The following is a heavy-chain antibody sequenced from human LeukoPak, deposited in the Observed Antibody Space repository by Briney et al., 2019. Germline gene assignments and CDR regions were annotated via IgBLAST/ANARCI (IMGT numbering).Heavy chain of an antibody. V-gene: IGHV4-59*08. D-gene: IGHD5-24*01. CDR1: GGSISNHY. CDR3: ARLLGRRDGYNWNFDY. J-gene: IGHJ4*02. Sequence: SETLSLTCTVSGGSISNHYWSWIRQPPGRGLEWIGYFSDSGNTIYNPSLKSRVTILGDTSKNQFSLKLSSVTAADTAVYYCARLLGRRDGYNWNFDYWGQGTLVTVSS. CDR2: FSDSGNT.